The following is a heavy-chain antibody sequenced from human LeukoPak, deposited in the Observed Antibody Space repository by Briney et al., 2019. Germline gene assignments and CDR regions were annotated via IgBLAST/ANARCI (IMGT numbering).Heavy chain of an antibody. Sequence: SETLSLTCIVSGGSISSSNYYWGWIRQSPGKGLEWIGSIYSRGSTYYNPSLKSRVIVSSDMSKNQFSLMLNSVTAADTAVYYCARVSAPGGTRLFDYWGQGTLVTVSS. CDR3: ARVSAPGGTRLFDY. CDR1: GGSISSSNYY. J-gene: IGHJ4*02. V-gene: IGHV4-39*07. CDR2: IYSRGST. D-gene: IGHD2-15*01.